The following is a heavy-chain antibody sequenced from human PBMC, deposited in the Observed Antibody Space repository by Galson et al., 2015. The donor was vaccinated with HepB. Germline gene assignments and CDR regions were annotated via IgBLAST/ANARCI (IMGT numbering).Heavy chain of an antibody. CDR1: GFTFSGSA. J-gene: IGHJ4*02. CDR3: TSRYSSSPLTDY. CDR2: IRSKANSYAT. V-gene: IGHV3-73*01. D-gene: IGHD6-6*01. Sequence: SLRLSCAASGFTFSGSAMHWVRQASGKGLEWAGRIRSKANSYATAYAASVKGRFTISRDDSKNTAYLQMNSLKTEDTAVYYCTSRYSSSPLTDYWGQGTLVTVSS.